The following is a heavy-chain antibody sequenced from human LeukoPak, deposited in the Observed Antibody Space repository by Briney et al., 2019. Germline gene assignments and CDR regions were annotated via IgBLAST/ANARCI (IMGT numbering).Heavy chain of an antibody. Sequence: PGGSLRLSCAASGFTFSNAWMSWARQAPGKGREWVGRIKSKTDGGTTDYAAPVKSRFTISRDDSKNTLYLQMNSLKTEDTAVYYCTTGSLTIFGVVYIDYWGQGTLVTVSS. J-gene: IGHJ4*02. CDR3: TTGSLTIFGVVYIDY. CDR2: IKSKTDGGTT. V-gene: IGHV3-15*01. CDR1: GFTFSNAW. D-gene: IGHD3-3*01.